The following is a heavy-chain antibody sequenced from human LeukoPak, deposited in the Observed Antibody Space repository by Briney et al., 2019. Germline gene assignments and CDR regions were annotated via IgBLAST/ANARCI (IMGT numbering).Heavy chain of an antibody. CDR2: LAGDGSGT. V-gene: IGHV3-74*01. J-gene: IGHJ4*02. D-gene: IGHD1-1*01. CDR3: ARDFTN. Sequence: GGSLRLSCAASGFTFNEYPMHWVRQAPGKGLVWVSRLAGDGSGTNYADSVRGRFTISRDNSKNTLYLQMNSLRAEDTAVYYCARDFTNWGQGTLVTVSS. CDR1: GFTFNEYP.